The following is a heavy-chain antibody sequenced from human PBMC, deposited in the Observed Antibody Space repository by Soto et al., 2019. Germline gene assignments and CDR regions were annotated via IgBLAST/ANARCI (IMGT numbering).Heavy chain of an antibody. Sequence: PSETLSLTCTVSGGSISSSSYYWGWIRQPPGKGLEWIGSIYYSGSTYYNPSLKSRVTISVDTSKNQFSLKLSSVTAADMAVYYCARRYGDCFDFWGQGTLVT. CDR3: ARRYGDCFDF. D-gene: IGHD4-17*01. V-gene: IGHV4-39*01. J-gene: IGHJ4*02. CDR2: IYYSGST. CDR1: GGSISSSSYY.